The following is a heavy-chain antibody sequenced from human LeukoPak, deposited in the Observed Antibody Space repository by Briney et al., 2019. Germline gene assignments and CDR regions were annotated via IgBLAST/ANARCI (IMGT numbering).Heavy chain of an antibody. D-gene: IGHD5-12*01. CDR2: IIPIFGTA. CDR1: GGTFSSYA. J-gene: IGHJ5*02. V-gene: IGHV1-69*06. CDR3: ARGYSDYATQYNWFDP. Sequence: LVKVSCKASGGTFSSYAISWVRQAPGQGLEWMGGIIPIFGTANYAQKFQGRVTITADKSTSTAYMELSSLRSEDTAVYYCARGYSDYATQYNWFDPWGQGTLVTVSS.